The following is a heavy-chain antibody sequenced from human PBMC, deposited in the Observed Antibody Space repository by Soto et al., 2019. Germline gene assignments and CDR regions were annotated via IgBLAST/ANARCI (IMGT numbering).Heavy chain of an antibody. J-gene: IGHJ6*03. V-gene: IGHV4-59*08. CDR2: IYYSGST. CDR3: ARQRLDYYYYMDV. Sequence: SETLSLTCTVSGGSISSYYWSWIRQPPGKGLEWIGYIYYSGSTNYNPSLKSRVTISVDTSKNQFSLKLSSVTAADTAVYYCARQRLDYYYYMDVWGKGTTVTVSS. CDR1: GGSISSYY. D-gene: IGHD3-16*01.